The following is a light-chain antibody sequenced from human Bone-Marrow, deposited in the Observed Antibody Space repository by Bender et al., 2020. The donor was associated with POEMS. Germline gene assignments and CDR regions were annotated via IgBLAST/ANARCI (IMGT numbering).Light chain of an antibody. V-gene: IGLV6-57*02. J-gene: IGLJ2*01. CDR2: EDD. CDR3: QSYDTNKHVV. Sequence: NFMLTQPHSVSESPGKTVTISCTGSSGDIASNYIQWYQHRPGRAPAIVIYEDDERPSGVPDRFSGSIDSSSNSASLSISGLQTADEADYYCQSYDTNKHVVFGGGTKLTVL. CDR1: SGDIASNY.